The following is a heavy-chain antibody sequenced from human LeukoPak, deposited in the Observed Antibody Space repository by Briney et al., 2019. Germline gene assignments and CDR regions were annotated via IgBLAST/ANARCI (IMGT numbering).Heavy chain of an antibody. J-gene: IGHJ4*02. CDR2: INSDGSST. CDR3: ARGSGYQLLRGHYFDY. D-gene: IGHD2-2*01. V-gene: IGHV3-74*01. Sequence: PGGALRLSCAASGFTFSNYWMHWVRQAPGKGLVWVSRINSDGSSTSYADSVKGRFTISRDNAKNSLYLQMNSLRAEDTALYYCARGSGYQLLRGHYFDYWGQGTLVTVSS. CDR1: GFTFSNYW.